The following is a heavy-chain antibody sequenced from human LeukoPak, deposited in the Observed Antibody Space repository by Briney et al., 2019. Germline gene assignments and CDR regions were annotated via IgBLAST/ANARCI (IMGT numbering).Heavy chain of an antibody. V-gene: IGHV3-23*01. CDR3: AKVGRPNWNYHFVDY. J-gene: IGHJ4*02. Sequence: GGSLRLSCAASGFTFSSYAMSWVRQAPGKGLEWVSVISGSGGSTYYADSVKGRFTISRDSSKNTLYLQMNSLRAEDTAVYYCAKVGRPNWNYHFVDYWGQGTLVTVSS. CDR2: ISGSGGST. CDR1: GFTFSSYA. D-gene: IGHD1-7*01.